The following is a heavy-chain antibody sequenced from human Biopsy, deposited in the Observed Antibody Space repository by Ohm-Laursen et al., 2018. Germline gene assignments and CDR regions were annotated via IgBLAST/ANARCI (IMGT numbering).Heavy chain of an antibody. CDR1: GFTFTNYG. CDR2: IFYDGSNT. J-gene: IGHJ6*02. V-gene: IGHV3-30*18. Sequence: SLRLSCSAYGFTFTNYGMQWVRQAPGKGLEWVAFIFYDGSNTYYADSVKGRFTVSRDNSRDTLYLQMSSLRAEDTAVYYCAKDRYNYTPIGGFSMDVWGQGTTATVSS. D-gene: IGHD5-18*01. CDR3: AKDRYNYTPIGGFSMDV.